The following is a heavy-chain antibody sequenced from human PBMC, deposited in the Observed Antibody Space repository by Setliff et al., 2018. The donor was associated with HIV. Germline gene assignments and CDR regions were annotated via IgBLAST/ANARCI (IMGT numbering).Heavy chain of an antibody. J-gene: IGHJ4*02. Sequence: PSETLSLTCTLSGGSISSSNWWSWVRQPPGKGLEWIGEIYHSGSTNYNPSLKSRVTISVDMSKNQVSLKVSSVTAADTAVYYCARGHGVYSGSYLAVYFDYWGQGTLVTVSS. CDR3: ARGHGVYSGSYLAVYFDY. CDR1: GGSISSSNW. D-gene: IGHD1-26*01. V-gene: IGHV4-4*02. CDR2: IYHSGST.